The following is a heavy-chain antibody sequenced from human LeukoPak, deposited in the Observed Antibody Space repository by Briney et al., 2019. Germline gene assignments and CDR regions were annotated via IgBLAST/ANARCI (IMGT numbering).Heavy chain of an antibody. CDR2: VTGSGGST. CDR1: GLTFSNHA. CDR3: AKEDIVVVPAALDY. Sequence: GGSLRLSCVASGLTFSNHAMTWVRQAPGKEPEWVAGVTGSGGSTYYADSVKGRFTISRDNSKNTLYLQMNSLRAEDTAVYYCAKEDIVVVPAALDYWGQGTLVTVSS. J-gene: IGHJ4*02. V-gene: IGHV3-23*01. D-gene: IGHD2-2*01.